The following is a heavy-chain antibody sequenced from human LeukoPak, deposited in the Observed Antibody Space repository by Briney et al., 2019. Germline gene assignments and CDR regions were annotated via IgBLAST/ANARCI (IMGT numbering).Heavy chain of an antibody. J-gene: IGHJ4*02. D-gene: IGHD5-12*01. Sequence: ASVKVSCKASGYTFTGCYMHWVRHAPGQGLEWMGWINPNSGGTNYAQKVQGRVTMTRDTSITTAYMELSRLRSDDTAVYYCASHVDIVATNPNYYFDYWGQGTLVTVSS. CDR2: INPNSGGT. CDR1: GYTFTGCY. CDR3: ASHVDIVATNPNYYFDY. V-gene: IGHV1-2*02.